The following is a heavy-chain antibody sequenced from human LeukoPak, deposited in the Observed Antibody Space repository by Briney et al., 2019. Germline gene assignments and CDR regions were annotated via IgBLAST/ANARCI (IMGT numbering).Heavy chain of an antibody. CDR3: ENSEQQLVPPGGLGFAY. V-gene: IGHV3-23*01. Sequence: VWALRLSCAASRFTFSSYAISGVRQAPGKGLEGVSAVSGRGGSTYYADSVKGRFPISRDNSKRTLSLPMNSLSAGDRAVYHCENSEQQLVPPGGLGFAYWGQGPLVTVSS. D-gene: IGHD6-13*01. CDR1: RFTFSSYA. CDR2: VSGRGGST. J-gene: IGHJ4*02.